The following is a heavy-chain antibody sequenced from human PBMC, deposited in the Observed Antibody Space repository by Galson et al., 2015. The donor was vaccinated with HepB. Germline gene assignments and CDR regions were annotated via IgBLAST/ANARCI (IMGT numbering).Heavy chain of an antibody. J-gene: IGHJ4*02. V-gene: IGHV1-2*02. CDR3: ARPSEMATITQRNDFDY. Sequence: SVKVSCKASGYTFTGYYMHWVRQAPGQGLEWMGWINPNSGGTNYAQKFQGRVTMTRDTSISTAYMELSRLRSDDTAVYYCARPSEMATITQRNDFDYWGQGTLVTVSS. D-gene: IGHD5-24*01. CDR1: GYTFTGYY. CDR2: INPNSGGT.